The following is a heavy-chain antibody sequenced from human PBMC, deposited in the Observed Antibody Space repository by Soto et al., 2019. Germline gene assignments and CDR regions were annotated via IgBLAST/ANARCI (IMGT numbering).Heavy chain of an antibody. CDR1: GFTFSSYA. D-gene: IGHD6-19*01. CDR2: ISGSGGST. CDR3: AKSGLGSSGWVTFGYHFDY. V-gene: IGHV3-23*01. J-gene: IGHJ4*02. Sequence: EVQLLESGGGLVQPGGSLRLSWAASGFTFSSYAMSWVRQAPGKGLEWVSAISGSGGSTYYADSVKGRFTISRDNSKNTLYLQMNCLRAEDTVVHYCAKSGLGSSGWVTFGYHFDYWGQGTLVTVSS.